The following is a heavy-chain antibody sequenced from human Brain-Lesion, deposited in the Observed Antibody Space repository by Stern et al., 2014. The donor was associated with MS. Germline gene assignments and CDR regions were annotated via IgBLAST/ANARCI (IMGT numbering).Heavy chain of an antibody. V-gene: IGHV6-1*01. CDR2: TYYRSKWYY. J-gene: IGHJ5*01. CDR3: AKGYNWFDS. CDR1: GDSVSSNSAA. Sequence: QVQLGQSGPGLMKPSQTLALTCVISGDSVSSNSAAWNWIRQSPSRGLEWLGRTYYRSKWYYQYAESVKSRITINADTSTNQFSLQLNSVTPEDTAVYLCAKGYNWFDSWGQGTVVTVS.